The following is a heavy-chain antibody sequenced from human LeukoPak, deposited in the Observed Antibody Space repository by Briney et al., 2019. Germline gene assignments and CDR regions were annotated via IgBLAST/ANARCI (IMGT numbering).Heavy chain of an antibody. J-gene: IGHJ4*02. CDR2: ISYDGSDGSNK. V-gene: IGHV3-30*19. Sequence: GESLKISCKGSGYSFTNYWIGWVRQAPGKGLEWVAVISYDGSDGSNKYYADSVKGRFTISRDNSKNTLYLQMNSLRAEDTAVYYCARDFLPGIAVAGSFDYWGQGTLVTVSS. CDR1: GYSFTNYW. D-gene: IGHD6-19*01. CDR3: ARDFLPGIAVAGSFDY.